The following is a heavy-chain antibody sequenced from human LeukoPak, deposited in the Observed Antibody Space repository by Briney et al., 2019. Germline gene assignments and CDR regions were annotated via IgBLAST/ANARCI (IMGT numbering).Heavy chain of an antibody. D-gene: IGHD5-12*01. V-gene: IGHV3-74*01. CDR2: INSDGSST. J-gene: IGHJ4*02. CDR3: ARAHSGYEFDY. CDR1: GFTFSSYW. Sequence: GGSLRLSCAASGFTFSSYWMHWVRQAPGKGLVWVSRINSDGSSTSYADSVKGQFTISRDNAKNTLYLQMNSLRAEDTAVYYCARAHSGYEFDYWGQGTLVTVSS.